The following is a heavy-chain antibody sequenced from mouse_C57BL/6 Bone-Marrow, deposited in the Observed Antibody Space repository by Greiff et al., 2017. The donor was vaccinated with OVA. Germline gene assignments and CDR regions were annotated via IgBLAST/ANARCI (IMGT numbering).Heavy chain of an antibody. CDR1: GYSITSDY. CDR2: ISYSGST. D-gene: IGHD2-4*01. Sequence: EVKLQESGPGLAKPSQTLSLTCSVTGYSITSDYWNWIRKFPGNKLEYMGYISYSGSTYYNPSLKSRISITRDTSKNQYYLQLNSVTTEDTTTYYCTRYPHYDDEDWYFDVWGTGTTVTVSS. J-gene: IGHJ1*03. CDR3: TRYPHYDDEDWYFDV. V-gene: IGHV3-8*01.